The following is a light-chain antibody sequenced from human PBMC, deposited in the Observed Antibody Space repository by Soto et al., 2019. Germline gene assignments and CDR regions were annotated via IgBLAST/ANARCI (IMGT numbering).Light chain of an antibody. Sequence: DIQMTQSPSSVSASVGDRVTITCRASQGVSTWLAWYQQKPGKAPNLLIYTASSLQSGVPSRFSGSGPGTDFTLTINGLQPEDFATYYCLQHNSDPRTFGQGTKVDIK. CDR2: TAS. CDR3: LQHNSDPRT. V-gene: IGKV1-12*01. CDR1: QGVSTW. J-gene: IGKJ1*01.